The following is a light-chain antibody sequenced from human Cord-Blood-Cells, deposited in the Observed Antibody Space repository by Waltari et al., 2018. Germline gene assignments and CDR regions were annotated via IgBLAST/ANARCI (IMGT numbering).Light chain of an antibody. J-gene: IGKJ3*01. CDR3: QQSYSTPFT. Sequence: DIQMPQSQSSLSASVGDRVTITCRASQSISSYLNWYQQKPGKAPKLLIYAASSLQSGVPSRFSGSGSGTDFTLTISSLQPEDFATYYCQQSYSTPFTFGPGTKVDIK. CDR1: QSISSY. V-gene: IGKV1-39*01. CDR2: AAS.